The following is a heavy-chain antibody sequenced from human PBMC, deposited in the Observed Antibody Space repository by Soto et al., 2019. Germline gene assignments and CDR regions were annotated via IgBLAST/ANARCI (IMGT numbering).Heavy chain of an antibody. CDR2: IMPIFRTP. J-gene: IGHJ6*02. V-gene: IGHV1-69*12. D-gene: IGHD1-1*01. CDR1: GGTFRNSA. CDR3: ARDNDRPQLGGNYYYILDV. Sequence: QVQLEQSGAEVKKPGCSMNVSCKASGGTFRNSAISWVRQAPGQGLEWMGGIMPIFRTPDYAQKFQGRVTITADESTSTAYMELSGLRSDDTAVYYCARDNDRPQLGGNYYYILDVWGHGTTVTVSS.